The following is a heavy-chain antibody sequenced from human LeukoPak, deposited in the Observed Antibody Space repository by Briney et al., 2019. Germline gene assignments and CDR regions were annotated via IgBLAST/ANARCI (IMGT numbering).Heavy chain of an antibody. J-gene: IGHJ4*02. Sequence: GGSLRLSCAASGFTFSDYYMGWIRQAPGKGLEWGSYISSSSSNTKYADSVKGRFTISRDHAKNSLYLQMNSLRAEDTAVYYCARGHDYGDSNFDYWGQGTLVTVSS. V-gene: IGHV3-11*05. D-gene: IGHD4-17*01. CDR3: ARGHDYGDSNFDY. CDR1: GFTFSDYY. CDR2: ISSSSSNT.